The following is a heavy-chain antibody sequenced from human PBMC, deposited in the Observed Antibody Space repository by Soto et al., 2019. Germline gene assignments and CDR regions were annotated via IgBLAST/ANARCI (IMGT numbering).Heavy chain of an antibody. V-gene: IGHV1-18*01. D-gene: IGHD3-22*01. Sequence: QVQLVQSGGEVKKPGASVTVSCKASGYTFINYHITWVRQAPGQGLEWMAWINTYNGMTDYAQRFQGRVTMTRDTSTSTAYIELRNLGSDDTAAYFCPKSPRGEITTEWGQGTLVTVSS. CDR3: PKSPRGEITTE. CDR1: GYTFINYH. CDR2: INTYNGMT. J-gene: IGHJ4*02.